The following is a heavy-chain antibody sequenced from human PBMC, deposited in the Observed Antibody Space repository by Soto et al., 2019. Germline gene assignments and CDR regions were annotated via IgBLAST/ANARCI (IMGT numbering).Heavy chain of an antibody. D-gene: IGHD2-2*01. V-gene: IGHV3-21*01. CDR2: ISSSSSYI. CDR3: ARPIPAALVGHYYYGMDV. Sequence: GGSLRLSCAASGFTFSSYSMNWVRQAPGKGLEWVSSISSSSSYIYYADLVKGRFTISRDNAKNSLYLQMNSLRAEDTAVYYCARPIPAALVGHYYYGMDVWGQGTTVTVSS. CDR1: GFTFSSYS. J-gene: IGHJ6*02.